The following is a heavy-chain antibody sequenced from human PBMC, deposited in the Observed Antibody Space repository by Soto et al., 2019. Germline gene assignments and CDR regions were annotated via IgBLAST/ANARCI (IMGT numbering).Heavy chain of an antibody. Sequence: GGSLRLSCAASGFTFSNYAMNWVRQAPGKGLEWVSVISGSGGGAYYADSVQGRFTISRDNSKNTLYLQMNSLRAEDTAVYYCAKDPRAYDFWSGYYPLYFDYWGQGTLVTVS. CDR1: GFTFSNYA. V-gene: IGHV3-23*01. CDR3: AKDPRAYDFWSGYYPLYFDY. CDR2: ISGSGGGA. J-gene: IGHJ4*02. D-gene: IGHD3-3*01.